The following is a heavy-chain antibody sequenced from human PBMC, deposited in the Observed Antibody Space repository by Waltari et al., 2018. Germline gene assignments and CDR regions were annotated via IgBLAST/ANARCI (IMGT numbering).Heavy chain of an antibody. CDR2: IRSKAYGGTT. CDR3: TRRYVRVYYYYGMDV. CDR1: GFTFGDYA. Sequence: EVQLVESGGGLVQPGRSLRLSCTASGFTFGDYAMSWFRQAPGKGLEWVGFIRSKAYGGTTEYAASVKGRFTISRDDSKSIAYLQMNSLKTEDTAVYYCTRRYVRVYYYYGMDVWGQGTTVTVSS. D-gene: IGHD5-12*01. V-gene: IGHV3-49*03. J-gene: IGHJ6*02.